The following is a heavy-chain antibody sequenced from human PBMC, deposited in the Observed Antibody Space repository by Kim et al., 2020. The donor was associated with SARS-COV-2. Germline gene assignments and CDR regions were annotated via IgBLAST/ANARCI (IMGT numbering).Heavy chain of an antibody. J-gene: IGHJ4*02. V-gene: IGHV5-51*01. Sequence: TRYSPSFQGQVTISADKSISTAYLQWSSLKASDTAMYYCARLVVAGAFDYWGQGTLVTVSS. D-gene: IGHD6-19*01. CDR2: T. CDR3: ARLVVAGAFDY.